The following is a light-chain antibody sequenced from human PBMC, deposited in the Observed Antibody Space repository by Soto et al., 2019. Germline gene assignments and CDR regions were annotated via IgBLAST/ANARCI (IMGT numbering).Light chain of an antibody. J-gene: IGLJ2*01. V-gene: IGLV1-47*02. CDR1: SSNIGSNY. CDR2: SNN. CDR3: AAWDDSLSGPV. Sequence: QSVLSQPPSASGTPGQRVTISCSGSSSNIGSNYVYWYHQLPGTAPKLLIYSNNQRPSGVPGRFSGSKSGASASLAISGLRSEDEANYFCAAWDDSLSGPVFGGGTQLTVL.